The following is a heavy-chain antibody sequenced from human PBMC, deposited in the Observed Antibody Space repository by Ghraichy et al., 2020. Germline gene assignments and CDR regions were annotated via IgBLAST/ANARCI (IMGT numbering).Heavy chain of an antibody. D-gene: IGHD6-13*01. CDR2: INYRGAT. CDR1: GASMNNYY. V-gene: IGHV4-59*08. J-gene: IGHJ5*02. Sequence: ETLSLTCIVSGASMNNYYWSWIRQPPGKGLEWIGYINYRGATNYNSSLKSRVTISVDTSNNLFSLKLSSVTAADTAVYYCARHVIATAGEWFDPWGQGTLVTVSS. CDR3: ARHVIATAGEWFDP.